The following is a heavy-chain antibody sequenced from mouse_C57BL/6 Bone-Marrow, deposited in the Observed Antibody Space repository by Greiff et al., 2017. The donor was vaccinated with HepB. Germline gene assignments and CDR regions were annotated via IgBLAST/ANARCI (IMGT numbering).Heavy chain of an antibody. V-gene: IGHV1-81*01. CDR1: GYTFTSYG. CDR2: IYPRSGNT. J-gene: IGHJ3*01. Sequence: VKLQQSGAELARPGASVKLSCKASGYTFTSYGISWVKQRTGQGLEWIGEIYPRSGNTYYNEKFKGKATLTADKSSSTAYMELRSLTSEDSAVYFCARGDYPFFAYWGQGTLVTVSA. CDR3: ARGDYPFFAY. D-gene: IGHD5-5*01.